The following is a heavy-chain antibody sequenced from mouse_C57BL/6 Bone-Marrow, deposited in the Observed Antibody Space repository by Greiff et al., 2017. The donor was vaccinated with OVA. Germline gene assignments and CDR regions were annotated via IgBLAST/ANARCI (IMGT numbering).Heavy chain of an antibody. CDR1: GFTFSDYY. Sequence: EVKLQESGGGLVQPGGSLTLSCAASGFTFSDYYMYWVRQTPEKRLEWVAYISNGGGSTYYPDTVKGRFTISRDNAKNTLYLQMSRLKSEDTAMYYCARHYYGSSYWYIDVWGTGTTVTVSS. CDR3: ARHYYGSSYWYIDV. CDR2: ISNGGGST. J-gene: IGHJ1*03. V-gene: IGHV5-12*01. D-gene: IGHD1-1*01.